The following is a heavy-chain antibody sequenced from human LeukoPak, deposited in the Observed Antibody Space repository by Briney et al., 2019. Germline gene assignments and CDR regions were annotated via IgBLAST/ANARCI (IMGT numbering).Heavy chain of an antibody. CDR2: VYNDGRIT. CDR3: ARGGIAMGVDY. D-gene: IGHD6-19*01. Sequence: GRSLRLSCAASGFTFSSYGMHWVRQAPGKGLVWIPCVYNDGRITTYADSVKGRFTISRDNAKNTLYLQMNSLRPEDTAVYYCARGGIAMGVDYWGQGTLVTVS. J-gene: IGHJ4*02. V-gene: IGHV3-74*01. CDR1: GFTFSSYG.